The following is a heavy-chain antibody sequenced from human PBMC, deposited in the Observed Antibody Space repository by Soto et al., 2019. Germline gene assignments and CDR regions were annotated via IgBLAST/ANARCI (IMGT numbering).Heavy chain of an antibody. CDR2: ISYDGSNK. J-gene: IGHJ6*02. CDR1: GFTFSSYA. CDR3: ARAPYYPGPYYYYYGMDV. D-gene: IGHD3-10*01. Sequence: QVQLVESGGGVVQPGRSLRLSCAASGFTFSSYAMHWVRQAPGKGLEWVAVISYDGSNKYYADSVKGRFTISRDNSKNTLYLQMNSLRAEDTAVYYCARAPYYPGPYYYYYGMDVWGQGTTVTVSS. V-gene: IGHV3-30-3*01.